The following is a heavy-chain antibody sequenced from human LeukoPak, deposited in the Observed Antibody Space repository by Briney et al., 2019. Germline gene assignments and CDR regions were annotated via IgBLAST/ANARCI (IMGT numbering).Heavy chain of an antibody. J-gene: IGHJ6*04. CDR1: GFPFSNYG. V-gene: IGHV3-48*04. CDR3: AELGITMIGGV. Sequence: GGSLRLSCAASGFPFSNYGMNWVRQAPGKGLEWVSGITGSGITTYYADSVKGRFTISRDNAKNSLYLQMNSLRAEDTAVYYCAELGITMIGGVWGKGTTVTISS. D-gene: IGHD3-10*02. CDR2: ITGSGITT.